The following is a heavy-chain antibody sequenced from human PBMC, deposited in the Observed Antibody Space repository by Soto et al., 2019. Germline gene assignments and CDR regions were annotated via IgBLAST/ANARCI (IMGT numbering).Heavy chain of an antibody. V-gene: IGHV6-1*01. CDR3: ARKKEYPDYYMDV. J-gene: IGHJ6*03. Sequence: SQTLSLTCVISGDSVSSNSAAWNWIRQSPSRGLEWLGRTYYRSRWYNDYAVSVRSRITVNADTSKNQFSLHLNSVTPEDTAVYYCARKKEYPDYYMDVWGKGTTVTVSS. D-gene: IGHD2-2*01. CDR1: GDSVSSNSAA. CDR2: TYYRSRWYN.